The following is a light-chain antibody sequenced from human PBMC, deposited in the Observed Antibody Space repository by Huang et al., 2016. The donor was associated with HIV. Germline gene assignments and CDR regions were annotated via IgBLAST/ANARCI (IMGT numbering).Light chain of an antibody. J-gene: IGKJ4*01. CDR3: QQYDNWPPGLT. Sequence: EIVMTQSPATLSVSPGGGATLSCRASQNVRSNLAWYQQTPGQAPRLLIYDTSTRASGVPARFGGSGSGTEFTLTIRGLQSEDFAVYYCQQYDNWPPGLTFGGGTKVEI. CDR1: QNVRSN. V-gene: IGKV3D-15*01. CDR2: DTS.